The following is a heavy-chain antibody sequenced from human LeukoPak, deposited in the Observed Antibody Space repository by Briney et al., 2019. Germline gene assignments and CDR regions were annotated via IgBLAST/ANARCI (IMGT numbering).Heavy chain of an antibody. D-gene: IGHD3-10*01. CDR2: ISGSGGST. Sequence: GGSLRLSCAASGFTFSSYGMSWVRQAPGKGLEWVSAISGSGGSTYYADSVTGRFTISRDNSKNALYLQMNSLRAEDAAIYYCAKGGYGSGSYSGFDIWGQGTMVTVSS. V-gene: IGHV3-23*01. J-gene: IGHJ3*02. CDR1: GFTFSSYG. CDR3: AKGGYGSGSYSGFDI.